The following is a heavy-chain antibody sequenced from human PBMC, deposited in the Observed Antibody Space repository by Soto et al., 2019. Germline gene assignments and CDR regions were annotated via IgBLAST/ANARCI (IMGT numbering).Heavy chain of an antibody. D-gene: IGHD3-9*01. CDR3: ARHDPNFDILTGYGVSWFDP. V-gene: IGHV4-39*01. CDR2: IYYSGST. J-gene: IGHJ5*02. CDR1: GGSISSSSYY. Sequence: QLQLQESGPGLVKPSETLSLTCTVSGGSISSSSYYWGWIRQPPGKGLEWIGSIYYSGSTYYNPSLQSRLTTPVDTYKNQFSLKLSSVTAADTAVYYCARHDPNFDILTGYGVSWFDPWGQGTLVTVSS.